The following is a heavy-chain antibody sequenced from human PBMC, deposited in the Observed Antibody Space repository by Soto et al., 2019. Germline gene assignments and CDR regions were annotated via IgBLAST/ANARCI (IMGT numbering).Heavy chain of an antibody. J-gene: IGHJ4*02. CDR1: GDSLSPFS. CDR3: ARDSRVYAIYDY. CDR2: ISYFGNT. D-gene: IGHD2-8*01. V-gene: IGHV4-59*12. Sequence: SETLSLTCTVSGDSLSPFSWSWVRQPPGRGLEWIGYISYFGNTNYNPSLKSRITINPDTSKNQFSLQLNSVTPEDTAVYYCARDSRVYAIYDYWGQGTLVTVSS.